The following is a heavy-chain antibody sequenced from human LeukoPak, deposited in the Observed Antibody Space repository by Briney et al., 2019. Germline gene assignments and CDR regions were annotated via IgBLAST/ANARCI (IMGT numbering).Heavy chain of an antibody. V-gene: IGHV1-46*01. CDR1: GYAFTSYY. Sequence: ASVKVSCKASGYAFTSYYMHWVRQAPGQGLEWMGITNLSGGTTAYPQKFQGRVTMARDTSTTTVYMDLSSLTSEDTAIYYCARSSGWSLFDYWGQGTLVTVSS. J-gene: IGHJ4*02. D-gene: IGHD6-19*01. CDR3: ARSSGWSLFDY. CDR2: TNLSGGTT.